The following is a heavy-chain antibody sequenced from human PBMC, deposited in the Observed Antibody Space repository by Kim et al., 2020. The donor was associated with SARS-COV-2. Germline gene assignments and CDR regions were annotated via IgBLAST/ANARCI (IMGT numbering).Heavy chain of an antibody. D-gene: IGHD3-22*01. CDR3: ARARIGSGYYSDY. Sequence: YAQKFQGRVTITADKSTSTAYMELSSLRSEDTAVYYCARARIGSGYYSDYWGQGTLVTVSS. V-gene: IGHV1-69*04. J-gene: IGHJ4*02.